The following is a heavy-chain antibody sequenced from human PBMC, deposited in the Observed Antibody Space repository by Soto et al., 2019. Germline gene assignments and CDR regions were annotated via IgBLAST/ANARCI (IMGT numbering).Heavy chain of an antibody. J-gene: IGHJ3*02. Sequence: GGSLRLSCAASGFTFSSYDMHWVRQATGKGLEWVSAIGTAGDTYYPGSVKGRFTISRENAKNSLYPQMNSLRAGDTAVYYCARGSWYGDYENFAFDIWGQGTMVTVSS. CDR2: IGTAGDT. D-gene: IGHD4-17*01. V-gene: IGHV3-13*01. CDR1: GFTFSSYD. CDR3: ARGSWYGDYENFAFDI.